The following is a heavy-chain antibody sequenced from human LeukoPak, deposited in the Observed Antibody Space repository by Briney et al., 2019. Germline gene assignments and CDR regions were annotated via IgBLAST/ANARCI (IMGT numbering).Heavy chain of an antibody. Sequence: GSLRLSCAASGFTFSSYSMNWVRQAPGKGLEWVSSISSSSYIYYADSVKGRFTISRDNAKNSLYLQMNSLRAEDTAVYYCASLTSHRYCSGGSCYGWGQGTLVTVSS. CDR3: ASLTSHRYCSGGSCYG. V-gene: IGHV3-21*01. CDR1: GFTFSSYS. CDR2: ISSSSYI. D-gene: IGHD2-15*01. J-gene: IGHJ4*02.